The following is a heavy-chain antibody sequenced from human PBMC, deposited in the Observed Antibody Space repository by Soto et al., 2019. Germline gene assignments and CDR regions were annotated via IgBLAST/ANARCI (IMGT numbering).Heavy chain of an antibody. Sequence: EASVKVSCKASGYTFTSYAMHWVRQAPGQRLEWMGWINAGNGNTKYSQKFQGRVTITRDTSASTAYMELSSLRSEDTAVYYCARSEIQLWYAFDYWGQGTLVTVSS. CDR2: INAGNGNT. CDR1: GYTFTSYA. J-gene: IGHJ4*02. D-gene: IGHD5-18*01. CDR3: ARSEIQLWYAFDY. V-gene: IGHV1-3*01.